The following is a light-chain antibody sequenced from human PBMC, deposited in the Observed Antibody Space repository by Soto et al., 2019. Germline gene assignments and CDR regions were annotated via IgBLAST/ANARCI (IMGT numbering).Light chain of an antibody. J-gene: IGKJ1*01. V-gene: IGKV3-20*01. CDR2: GAS. CDR1: QSVSSSY. CDR3: QQFGNSRWT. Sequence: EIVLTKSPGTLSLYPGERATLSCRASQSVSSSYLAWYQQKPGQAPRLLIYGASNRATGIPDRFSGSGSGTDFTLTISRLEPEDFAVYFCQQFGNSRWTFGQGTKVDI.